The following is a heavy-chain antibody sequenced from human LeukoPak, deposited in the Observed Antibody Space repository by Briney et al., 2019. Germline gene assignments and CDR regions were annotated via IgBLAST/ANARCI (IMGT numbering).Heavy chain of an antibody. J-gene: IGHJ4*02. Sequence: SGTLSLTCAVSGGPISSSNWWSWVRQPPGKGLEWLGEIYHSGSTNYNPSLKSRVTISVDKSKNQFSLKLSSVTAADTAVYYCATTGYCTNGVCYLYWGQGTLVTVSS. V-gene: IGHV4-4*02. CDR1: GGPISSSNW. D-gene: IGHD2-8*01. CDR3: ATTGYCTNGVCYLY. CDR2: IYHSGST.